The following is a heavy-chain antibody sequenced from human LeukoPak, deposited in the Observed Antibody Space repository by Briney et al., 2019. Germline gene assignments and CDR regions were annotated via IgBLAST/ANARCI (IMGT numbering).Heavy chain of an antibody. CDR2: INHSGST. V-gene: IGHV4-34*01. J-gene: IGHJ4*02. Sequence: SETLSFTCAVYGGSFSGYYWSWIRQPPGKGLEWIGEINHSGSTNYNPSLKSRVTISVDTSKNQFSLKLSSVTAADTAVYYCVRGPRLWFGELSKYYFDYWGQGTLVTVSS. CDR1: GGSFSGYY. D-gene: IGHD3-10*01. CDR3: VRGPRLWFGELSKYYFDY.